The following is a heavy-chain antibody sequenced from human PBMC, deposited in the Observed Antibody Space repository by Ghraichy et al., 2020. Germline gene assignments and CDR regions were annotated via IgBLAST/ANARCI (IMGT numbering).Heavy chain of an antibody. Sequence: LSLTCAASGFTFSSYWMSWVRQAPGKGLEWVANIKQDGSEKYYVDSVKGRFTISRDNAKNSLYLQMNSLRAEDTAVYYCARVFVGSYRGRWYFDYWGQGTLVTVSS. CDR1: GFTFSSYW. CDR3: ARVFVGSYRGRWYFDY. D-gene: IGHD1-26*01. J-gene: IGHJ4*02. V-gene: IGHV3-7*03. CDR2: IKQDGSEK.